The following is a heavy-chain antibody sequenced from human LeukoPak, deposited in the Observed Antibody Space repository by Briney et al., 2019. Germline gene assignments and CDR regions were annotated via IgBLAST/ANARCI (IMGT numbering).Heavy chain of an antibody. D-gene: IGHD3-16*01. CDR1: GFTFSSYE. J-gene: IGHJ6*02. CDR2: ISSSGSTI. CDR3: ARVGSYYDMDV. Sequence: QPGGSLRLSCAASGFTFSSYEMNWVCQAPGKGLEWVSYISSSGSTIYSADSVKGRFTISRDNAKNSLYLQMNSLRAEDTAVYYCARVGSYYDMDVWGQGTTVTVSS. V-gene: IGHV3-48*03.